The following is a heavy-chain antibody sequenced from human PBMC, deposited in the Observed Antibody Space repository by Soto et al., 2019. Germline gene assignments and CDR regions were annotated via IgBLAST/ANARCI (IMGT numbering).Heavy chain of an antibody. V-gene: IGHV1-69*13. D-gene: IGHD3-10*01. CDR2: IIPIFGTA. Sequence: SVKVSCKASGGTFSSYAISWVRQAPGQGLEWMGGIIPIFGTANYAQKFQGRVTITADESTSTAYMELSSLRSEDTAVYYCARANPRVTMVRGAGNWFDLWGQGTLVTVSS. J-gene: IGHJ5*02. CDR1: GGTFSSYA. CDR3: ARANPRVTMVRGAGNWFDL.